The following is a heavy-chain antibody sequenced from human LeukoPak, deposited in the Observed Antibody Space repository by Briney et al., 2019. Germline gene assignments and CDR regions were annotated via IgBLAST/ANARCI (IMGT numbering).Heavy chain of an antibody. J-gene: IGHJ6*01. CDR3: ARQSDYSSSYYYYYGMDV. V-gene: IGHV1-2*02. D-gene: IGHD6-6*01. Sequence: ASVKVSCKASGYRFTGHYIHWVRQAPGQGLEWMGWMNPNSGVTNYAQKFQGRVTMTRDTSISTAYLDLTWLRSDDMAVYYCARQSDYSSSYYYYYGMDVWRQGSTVTVSS. CDR1: GYRFTGHY. CDR2: MNPNSGVT.